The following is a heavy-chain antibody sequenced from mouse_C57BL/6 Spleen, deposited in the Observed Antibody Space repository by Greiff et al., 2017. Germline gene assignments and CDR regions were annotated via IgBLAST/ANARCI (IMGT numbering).Heavy chain of an antibody. D-gene: IGHD1-1*01. J-gene: IGHJ4*01. CDR3: ARTVAGAMDY. V-gene: IGHV3-6*01. CDR1: GYSITSGYY. Sequence: DVQLQESGPGLVKPSQSLSLTCSVTGYSITSGYYWNWIRQFPGNKLEWMGYISYDGSNNYNPSLKNRISITRDTSKNQFFLKLNSVTTEDTATYYCARTVAGAMDYWGQGTSVTVSS. CDR2: ISYDGSN.